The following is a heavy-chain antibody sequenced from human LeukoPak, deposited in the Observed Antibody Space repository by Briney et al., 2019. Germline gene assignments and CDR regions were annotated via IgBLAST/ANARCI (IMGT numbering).Heavy chain of an antibody. CDR2: IYFTGRT. Sequence: PSETLSLTCTVSGGSISNYFWIWLRQPPGKGLVWIGYIYFTGRTNYNPSLKSRVTTSIDTSENQFSLQLTSVTAADTAVYYCARAVGSVGSLLGYYYYYMDVWGRGTTVTVSS. D-gene: IGHD1-26*01. CDR1: GGSISNYF. V-gene: IGHV4-59*01. J-gene: IGHJ6*03. CDR3: ARAVGSVGSLLGYYYYYMDV.